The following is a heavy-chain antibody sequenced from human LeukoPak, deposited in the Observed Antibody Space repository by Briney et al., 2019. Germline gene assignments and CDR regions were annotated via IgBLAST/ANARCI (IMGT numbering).Heavy chain of an antibody. CDR1: GGSIINNHYY. J-gene: IGHJ2*01. CDR2: VFHGWST. CDR3: ARHVPSALRVVVVTSDWYFDL. Sequence: SETLSLTCTASGGSIINNHYYWGWIRQPPGKGLEWIGTVFHGWSTYYNPSLESRVTISVDTANNRFSLNLRSVTAADTALYYCARHVPSALRVVVVTSDWYFDLWGRGTLVTVSS. V-gene: IGHV4-39*01. D-gene: IGHD2-21*02.